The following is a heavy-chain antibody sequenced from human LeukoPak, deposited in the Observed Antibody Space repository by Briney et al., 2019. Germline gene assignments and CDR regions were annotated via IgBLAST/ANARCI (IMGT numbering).Heavy chain of an antibody. CDR1: GYSISSGYY. V-gene: IGHV4-38-2*01. J-gene: IGHJ4*02. CDR3: ARRRVEMATFDY. D-gene: IGHD5-24*01. CDR2: IYHSGST. Sequence: SETLSLTCAVSGYSISSGYYWGWIRQPPGKGLEWIGSIYHSGSTDYNPSLKSRVTISVDTSKNQFSLKLSSVTAADTAVYYCARRRVEMATFDYWGQGTLVTVSS.